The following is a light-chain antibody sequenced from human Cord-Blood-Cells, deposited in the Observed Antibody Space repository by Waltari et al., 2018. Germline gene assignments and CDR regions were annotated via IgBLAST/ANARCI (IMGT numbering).Light chain of an antibody. V-gene: IGLV1-47*01. CDR2: RNN. CDR1: SSNSGSNY. J-gene: IGLJ3*02. Sequence: QSVLTQPPSASGTPGQRVTISCSGRSSNSGSNYVYGYKQLPGPAPKLLIYRNNHRPSGVPDRFSGSKSGTSASLAISGLRSEDEADYYCAAWDDSLSGLFGGGTKLTVL. CDR3: AAWDDSLSGL.